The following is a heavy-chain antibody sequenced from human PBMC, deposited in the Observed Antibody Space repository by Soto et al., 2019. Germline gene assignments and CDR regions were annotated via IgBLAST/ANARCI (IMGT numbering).Heavy chain of an antibody. CDR3: AKLGSSAWSPHYYFDY. J-gene: IGHJ4*02. CDR1: GFTFNNYA. CDR2: ITGSGSDT. D-gene: IGHD3-10*01. Sequence: PGGSLRLSCAASGFTFNNYAMGWVRQAPGKGLEWVSAITGSGSDTYYLDSVKGRFTISGDNSKNTLFLQVNSLRAEDSAIYYCAKLGSSAWSPHYYFDYWGQGTLVTVSS. V-gene: IGHV3-23*01.